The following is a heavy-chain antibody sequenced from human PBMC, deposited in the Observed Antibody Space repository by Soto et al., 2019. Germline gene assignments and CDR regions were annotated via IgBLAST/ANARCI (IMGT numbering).Heavy chain of an antibody. CDR3: AGQWAAGYGAFDP. D-gene: IGHD3-9*01. V-gene: IGHV4-4*02. CDR2: IRDGGTT. CDR1: GGSINSNRW. Sequence: QVKLQESGPGLVKPSGTLSLTCAVSGGSINSNRWWTWVRQAPGKGLEWIGEIRDGGTTNYNLSLKSRVTLSIDESKNQFSLDMKSVSAADTAVYYCAGQWAAGYGAFDPWGQGIVVTVSS. J-gene: IGHJ5*02.